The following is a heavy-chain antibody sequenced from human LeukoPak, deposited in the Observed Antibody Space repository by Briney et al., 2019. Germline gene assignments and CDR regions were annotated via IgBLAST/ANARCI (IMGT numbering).Heavy chain of an antibody. CDR2: INHSGRT. CDR1: GGSLSGYF. J-gene: IGHJ4*02. D-gene: IGHD3-16*01. V-gene: IGHV4-34*01. Sequence: PSETLSLTCTVYGGSLSGYFWSWIRQPPGKGLEWIGEINHSGRTNYNPSLKSRVTISVDTSKNQFSLKLSSVTAADTAVYYCARFDPYFDYWGQGTLVTVSS. CDR3: ARFDPYFDY.